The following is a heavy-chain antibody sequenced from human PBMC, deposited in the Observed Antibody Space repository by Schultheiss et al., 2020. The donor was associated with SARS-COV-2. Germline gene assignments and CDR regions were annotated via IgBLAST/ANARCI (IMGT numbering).Heavy chain of an antibody. J-gene: IGHJ6*02. Sequence: GGSLRLSCAASDFTFSDAWMNWVRQGPGKGLEWVGRIKSKIDGETTDYAAPVKGRFTISRDDSKNTLYLQMNSLKTEDTAVYYCTTVGSGYDDYYYYGMDVWGQGTTVTVSS. CDR3: TTVGSGYDDYYYYGMDV. D-gene: IGHD5-12*01. V-gene: IGHV3-15*07. CDR1: DFTFSDAW. CDR2: IKSKIDGETT.